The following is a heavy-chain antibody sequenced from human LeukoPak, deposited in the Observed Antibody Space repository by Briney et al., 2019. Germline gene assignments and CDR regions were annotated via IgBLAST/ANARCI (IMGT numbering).Heavy chain of an antibody. CDR1: GFTFSSFW. J-gene: IGHJ4*02. CDR3: SRGEFSSRWGDS. Sequence: PGGSLRLSCAASGFTFSSFWMHWVRQAPGKGMVWVSRINTDGSSTSYADSVKGRITISRDNAKNTLYLQMNSLRAEDTAVYYCSRGEFSSRWGDSWGQGTLVTVSS. CDR2: INTDGSST. D-gene: IGHD6-13*01. V-gene: IGHV3-74*01.